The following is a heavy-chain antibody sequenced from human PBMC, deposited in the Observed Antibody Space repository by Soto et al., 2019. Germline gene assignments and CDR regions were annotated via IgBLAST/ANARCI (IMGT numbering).Heavy chain of an antibody. V-gene: IGHV4-30-2*06. Sequence: SATLSLTCTVSGASISYGGFSWSWIRQSPGKGLEWIGYISHLESTYFHPSFKSRLTMSIDRTRNQFSLKLSSVTAADMAVYYCARESEDLTSNFDYWGQGTLVTVSS. CDR3: ARESEDLTSNFDY. J-gene: IGHJ4*02. CDR1: GASISYGGFS. CDR2: ISHLEST.